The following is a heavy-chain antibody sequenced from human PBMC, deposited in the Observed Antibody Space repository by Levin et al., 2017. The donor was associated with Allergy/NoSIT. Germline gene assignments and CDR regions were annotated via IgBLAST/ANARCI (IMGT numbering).Heavy chain of an antibody. CDR1: GFTVSSYW. CDR3: AASSSF. CDR2: IKSDGTT. D-gene: IGHD6-13*01. J-gene: IGHJ4*02. Sequence: PGGSLRLSCVASGFTVSSYWMYWVRQVPGKGLMYVSRIKSDGTTNYAESVEGRFTISRDSAKNTLYLQMNSLRVEDTGVYYCAASSSFWGQGALVTVSS. V-gene: IGHV3-74*01.